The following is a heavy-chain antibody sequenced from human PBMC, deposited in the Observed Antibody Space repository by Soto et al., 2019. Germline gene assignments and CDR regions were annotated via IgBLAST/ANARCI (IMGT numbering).Heavy chain of an antibody. D-gene: IGHD3-9*01. CDR1: GYTFTGYY. J-gene: IGHJ6*03. Sequence: ASVKVSCKASGYTFTGYYMHWVRQAPGQGLEWMGWINPNSGGTNYAQKFQGWVTMTRDTSISTAYMELSRLRSDDTAVYYCARDGSRYLDPEGYYYSYMDGWGKGTALTVSS. V-gene: IGHV1-2*04. CDR2: INPNSGGT. CDR3: ARDGSRYLDPEGYYYSYMDG.